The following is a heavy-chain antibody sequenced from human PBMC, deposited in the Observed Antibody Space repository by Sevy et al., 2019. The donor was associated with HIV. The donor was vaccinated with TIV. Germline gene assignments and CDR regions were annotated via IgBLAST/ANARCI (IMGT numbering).Heavy chain of an antibody. CDR1: GASISSSGYY. Sequence: SETLSLTCTVSGASISSSGYYWGWIRQPPGKGLEWIASITYSRITFYNPSLKSRVTISAATSKNQFSLRLSSVTAADSSIYFCVGPKLTYTNGWHYSDYWGQGTVVTVSS. V-gene: IGHV4-39*01. D-gene: IGHD6-25*01. J-gene: IGHJ4*02. CDR2: ITYSRIT. CDR3: VGPKLTYTNGWHYSDY.